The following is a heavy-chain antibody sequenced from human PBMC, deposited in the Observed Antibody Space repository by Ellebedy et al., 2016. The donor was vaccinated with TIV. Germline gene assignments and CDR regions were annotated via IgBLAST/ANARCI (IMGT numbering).Heavy chain of an antibody. Sequence: GESLKISXAASGFTFSSYGMHWVRQAPGKGLEWVAVIWYDGSNKYYADSVKGRFTISRDNSKNTLYLQMNSLRAEDTAVYYCAREKDYGVSPDGMDVWGQGTTVTVSS. CDR2: IWYDGSNK. D-gene: IGHD4-17*01. CDR3: AREKDYGVSPDGMDV. J-gene: IGHJ6*02. CDR1: GFTFSSYG. V-gene: IGHV3-33*01.